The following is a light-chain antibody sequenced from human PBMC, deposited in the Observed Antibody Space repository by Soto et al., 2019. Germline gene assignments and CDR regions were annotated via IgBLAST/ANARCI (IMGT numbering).Light chain of an antibody. J-gene: IGKJ1*01. CDR1: QTVGAQ. CDR2: DAS. V-gene: IGKV3-15*01. CDR3: QHYSEWPT. Sequence: EIVLTQSPATLSVSPGEVATLSCRASQTVGAQLAWYQQKPGQAPRLLIHDASTRATGISARFSGSRSGTEFTLTISSLQSDDSGNYYCQHYSEWPTFGQGTKVEI.